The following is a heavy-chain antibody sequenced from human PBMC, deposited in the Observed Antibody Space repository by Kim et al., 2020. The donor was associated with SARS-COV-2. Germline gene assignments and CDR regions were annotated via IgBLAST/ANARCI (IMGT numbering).Heavy chain of an antibody. CDR3: ARGGLLWFGEPRPDYYYGMDV. V-gene: IGHV1-18*01. Sequence: ASVKVSCKASGYTFTSYGISWVRQAPGQGLEWMGWISAYNGNTNYAQKLQGRVTMTTDTSTSTAYMELRSLRSDDTAVYYCARGGLLWFGEPRPDYYYGMDVWGQGTTVTVSS. CDR1: GYTFTSYG. J-gene: IGHJ6*02. D-gene: IGHD3-10*01. CDR2: ISAYNGNT.